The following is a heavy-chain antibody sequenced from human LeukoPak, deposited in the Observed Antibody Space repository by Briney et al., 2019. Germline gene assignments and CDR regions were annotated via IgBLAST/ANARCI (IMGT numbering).Heavy chain of an antibody. D-gene: IGHD3-10*01. CDR3: ARGVSTYYYGMDV. Sequence: PSETLSLTCTVSGGSISSGSYYWSWIRQPPGKGLEWIGYTYYSGNTNYNPSVKSRVTISVDTSKNQFSLKVSSVTAADTAVYYCARGVSTYYYGMDVWGQGTTVTVSS. CDR1: GGSISSGSYY. CDR2: TYYSGNT. J-gene: IGHJ6*02. V-gene: IGHV4-61*01.